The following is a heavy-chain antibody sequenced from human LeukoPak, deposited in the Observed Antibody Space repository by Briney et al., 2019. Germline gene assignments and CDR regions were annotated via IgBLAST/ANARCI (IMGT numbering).Heavy chain of an antibody. J-gene: IGHJ5*02. V-gene: IGHV1-2*02. CDR3: ARGYGGWSFGWFDP. CDR1: GYTFTGYY. Sequence: ASVKVSCKASGYTFTGYYMHWVRQAPGQGLEWMGWINPNSGGTNYAQKFQGRVTMTRDTSISTAYMELSRLRSGDTAVYYCARGYGGWSFGWFDPWGQGTLVTVSS. D-gene: IGHD6-19*01. CDR2: INPNSGGT.